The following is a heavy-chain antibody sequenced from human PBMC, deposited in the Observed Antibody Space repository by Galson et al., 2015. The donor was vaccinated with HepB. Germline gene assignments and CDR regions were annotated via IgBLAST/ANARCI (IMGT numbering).Heavy chain of an antibody. Sequence: TLSLTCTVSDGSIHSDYWSWIRRPPGKGLEWIGFRSYTGSTNYNPSLKSRVTISADTSKSQFSLKLTSVTAADTAVYHCAREHCGGGSCYFDSWGEGTLVTVSP. CDR1: DGSIHSDY. J-gene: IGHJ4*02. D-gene: IGHD2-15*01. CDR3: AREHCGGGSCYFDS. V-gene: IGHV4-59*01. CDR2: RSYTGST.